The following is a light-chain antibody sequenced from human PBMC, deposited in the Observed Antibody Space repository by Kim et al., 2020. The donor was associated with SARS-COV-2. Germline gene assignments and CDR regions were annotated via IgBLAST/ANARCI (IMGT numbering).Light chain of an antibody. Sequence: DIQMTQSPSSLSPSVGDRVTITCRASQNITTSLNWYQQKSGRAPKLLLYSTSRLQGGVPPRFSGTGSGTDFILTISILQPEDSATYFCQQRYSHPYTFGLGTKLEIK. CDR1: QNITTS. J-gene: IGKJ2*01. CDR2: STS. CDR3: QQRYSHPYT. V-gene: IGKV1-39*01.